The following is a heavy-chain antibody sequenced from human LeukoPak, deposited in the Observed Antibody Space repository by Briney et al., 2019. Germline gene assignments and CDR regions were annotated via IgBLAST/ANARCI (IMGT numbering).Heavy chain of an antibody. V-gene: IGHV4-31*03. CDR2: IYYSGST. CDR3: ARDRYGSGSISSNYYYYGMDV. Sequence: SQTLSLTCTVSGGSISSGGYYWSWIRQHPGKGLEWIGYIYYSGSTYYNPSLKSRVTISVDTSKNQFSLKLSSVTAADTAVYYCARDRYGSGSISSNYYYYGMDVWGQGTTVTVSS. J-gene: IGHJ6*02. D-gene: IGHD3-10*01. CDR1: GGSISSGGYY.